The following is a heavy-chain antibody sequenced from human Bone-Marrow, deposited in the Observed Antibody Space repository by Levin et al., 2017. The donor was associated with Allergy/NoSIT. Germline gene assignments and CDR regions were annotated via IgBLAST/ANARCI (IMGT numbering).Heavy chain of an antibody. CDR2: INHSGST. CDR1: GGSFSGYY. D-gene: IGHD6-19*01. J-gene: IGHJ4*02. CDR3: RTEGIAVADY. V-gene: IGHV4-34*01. Sequence: PSETLSLTCAVYGGSFSGYYWSWIRQPPGKGLEWIGEINHSGSTNYNPSLKSRVTISVDTSKNQFSLKLSSVTAADTAVYYCRTEGIAVADYWGQGTLVTVSS.